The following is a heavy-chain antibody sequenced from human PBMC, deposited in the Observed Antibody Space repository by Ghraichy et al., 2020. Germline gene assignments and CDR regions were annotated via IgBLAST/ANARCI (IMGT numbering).Heavy chain of an antibody. CDR1: GASFSGYY. D-gene: IGHD6-6*01. V-gene: IGHV4-34*01. J-gene: IGHJ4*02. Sequence: SETLSLTCAVYGASFSGYYWSWIRQPPGKGLEWIGEINHSGSTNYNPSLKSRVTISVDTSKNQFSLKLSSVTAADTAVYYCARGRVEQLVPPYFDYWGQGTLVTVSS. CDR2: INHSGST. CDR3: ARGRVEQLVPPYFDY.